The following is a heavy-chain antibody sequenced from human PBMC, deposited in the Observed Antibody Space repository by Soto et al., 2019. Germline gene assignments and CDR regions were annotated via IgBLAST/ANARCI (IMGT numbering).Heavy chain of an antibody. CDR2: VTWNGGST. Sequence: EVQLVESGGGVLRPGGSLRLSCAASGFIFDDYDMSWARQAPGKGLEWVSGVTWNGGSTGYADSVKGRFTISRDNSKNFLFLQMNRLIVADTVFYYGVRGGSLNFDYWGQGTLVTVSS. CDR3: VRGGSLNFDY. CDR1: GFIFDDYD. J-gene: IGHJ4*02. V-gene: IGHV3-20*04. D-gene: IGHD1-26*01.